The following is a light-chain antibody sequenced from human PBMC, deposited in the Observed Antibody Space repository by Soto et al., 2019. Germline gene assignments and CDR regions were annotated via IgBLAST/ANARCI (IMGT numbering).Light chain of an antibody. CDR1: SSDVGGYDY. Sequence: QSALTQPASVSGAPGQSITISCTGTSSDVGGYDYVSWYQQHPGKAPKLMIYEVSKRPSGVPDRFSGSKSGNTASLTVSGLQADDEADYYCNSDAGSNNWVFGGGTKLTVL. CDR3: NSDAGSNNWV. CDR2: EVS. V-gene: IGLV2-8*01. J-gene: IGLJ3*02.